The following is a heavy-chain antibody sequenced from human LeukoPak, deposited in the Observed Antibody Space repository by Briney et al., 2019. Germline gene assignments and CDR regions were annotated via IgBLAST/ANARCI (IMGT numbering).Heavy chain of an antibody. V-gene: IGHV3-74*03. CDR3: ESRYSSGL. Sequence: GGSLRLSCATSGFTFSNYWMHGVRQAPGKGLVGVSGINGDGRRTKYADYVKGRFTVSKDNATNKLYMQMNSLRDEDTDVYSCESRYSSGLWGQGTLVTVSS. CDR2: INGDGRRT. J-gene: IGHJ1*01. CDR1: GFTFSNYW. D-gene: IGHD6-25*01.